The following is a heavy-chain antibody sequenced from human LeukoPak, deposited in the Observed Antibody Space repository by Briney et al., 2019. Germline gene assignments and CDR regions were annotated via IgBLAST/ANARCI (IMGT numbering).Heavy chain of an antibody. D-gene: IGHD5-12*01. CDR1: GYTFTDYY. CDR3: ARLAYVVAQYYFDY. CDR2: VDPEDGET. Sequence: ATVKISCKVSGYTFTDYYMHWVQQAPGKGLEWMGLVDPEDGETIYAEKSQGRVTITADTSTDTAYMELSSLRSEDTAVYYCARLAYVVAQYYFDYWGQGTLVTVSS. V-gene: IGHV1-69-2*01. J-gene: IGHJ4*02.